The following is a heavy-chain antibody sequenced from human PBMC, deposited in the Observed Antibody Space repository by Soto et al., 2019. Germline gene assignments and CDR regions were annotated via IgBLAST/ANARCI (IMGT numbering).Heavy chain of an antibody. Sequence: QVQLQESGPGLVKPSETLSLTCTVSGVSITPYFWSWIRQPAGKAPEWVGHIYASGRTTYNPSLKSRVTMFVSQTQVSLRLTSVTAADTAVYYCARHFDVDPSLDQYYFDLWDRGALVTVSS. CDR3: ARHFDVDPSLDQYYFDL. J-gene: IGHJ2*01. CDR2: IYASGRT. D-gene: IGHD3-9*01. V-gene: IGHV4-4*07. CDR1: GVSITPYF.